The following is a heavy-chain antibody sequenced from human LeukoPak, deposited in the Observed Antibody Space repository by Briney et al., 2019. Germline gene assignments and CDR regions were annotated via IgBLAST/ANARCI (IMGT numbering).Heavy chain of an antibody. V-gene: IGHV1-2*02. CDR2: INPNSGGT. D-gene: IGHD1-26*01. Sequence: GASVKVSCKASGYTFTGYYMHWVRQAPGQGLEWMGWINPNSGGTNYAQKFQGRVTMTRDTSISTAYMELSRLRSDDTAVYYCARSIVGATTDFDYWGQGTLVTVSS. CDR3: ARSIVGATTDFDY. J-gene: IGHJ4*02. CDR1: GYTFTGYY.